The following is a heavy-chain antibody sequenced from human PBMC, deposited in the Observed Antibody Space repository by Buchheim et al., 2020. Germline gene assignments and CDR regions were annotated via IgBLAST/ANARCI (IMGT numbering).Heavy chain of an antibody. CDR1: GGSISSYY. J-gene: IGHJ4*02. V-gene: IGHV4-59*01. CDR2: IYYSGST. CDR3: ARAFIHYFDY. Sequence: QVQLQESGPGLVKPSETLSLTCTVSGGSISSYYWSWIRQPPGKGLEWIGYIYYSGSTNYNPSPKSRVTISVETSKNQLSMKLSSVTAADTAVYYCARAFIHYFDYWGQGTL.